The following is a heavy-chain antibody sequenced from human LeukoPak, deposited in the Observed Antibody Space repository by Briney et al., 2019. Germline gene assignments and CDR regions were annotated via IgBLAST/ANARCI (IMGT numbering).Heavy chain of an antibody. CDR1: GFTFSSYS. V-gene: IGHV3-48*01. CDR2: IGSDSTTI. Sequence: GVSLRLSCAASGFTFSSYSMTWVRRAPGKGLEWVSYIGSDSTTIDYADSVKGRFTISRDNARNSLYLQMNSLRAEDTAVYYCARDHDWAFDYWGQGTLVTVSS. D-gene: IGHD3-16*01. J-gene: IGHJ4*02. CDR3: ARDHDWAFDY.